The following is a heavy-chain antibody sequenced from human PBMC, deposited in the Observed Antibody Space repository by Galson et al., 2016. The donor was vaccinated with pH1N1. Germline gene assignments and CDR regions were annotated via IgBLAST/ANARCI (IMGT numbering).Heavy chain of an antibody. CDR1: GFTFIAFE. J-gene: IGHJ6*03. V-gene: IGHV3-48*03. Sequence: SLRLSCAASGFTFIAFEMNWVRQAPGKGLEWVSFISTSGSDIQYADSVKGRFTVSRDNAKNSVYLQMNRLRVEDTAVCYCVRVRLDRLSSWPPFSHFYYMDVWGRGTTVSVSS. CDR3: VRVRLDRLSSWPPFSHFYYMDV. CDR2: ISTSGSDI. D-gene: IGHD2-2*01.